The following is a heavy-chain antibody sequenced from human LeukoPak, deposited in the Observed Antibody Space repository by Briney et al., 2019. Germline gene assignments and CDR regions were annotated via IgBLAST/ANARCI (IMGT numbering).Heavy chain of an antibody. CDR1: GFTFSTNW. J-gene: IGHJ4*02. CDR2: INQDGSEK. V-gene: IGHV3-7*01. D-gene: IGHD1-26*01. Sequence: GGSLRLSCEASGFTFSTNWMTWVRQAPGKGLEWVANINQDGSEKYFVDSVKGRFTISRDNAKNLLYLQMGSLRAEDTAMYYCARDASGSYYDYWGQGTLVTVSS. CDR3: ARDASGSYYDY.